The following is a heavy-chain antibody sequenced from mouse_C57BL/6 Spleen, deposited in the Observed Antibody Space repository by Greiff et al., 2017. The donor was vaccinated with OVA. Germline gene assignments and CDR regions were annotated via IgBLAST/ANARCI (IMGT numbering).Heavy chain of an antibody. Sequence: QVQLKESGAELARPGASVKMSCKASGYTFTSYTMHWVKQRPGQGLEWIGYINPSSGYTKYNQKFKDKATLTADKSSSTAYMQLSSLTSEDSAVYYCARSGYDYDEEGAMDYWGQGTSVTVSS. CDR3: ARSGYDYDEEGAMDY. CDR1: GYTFTSYT. D-gene: IGHD2-4*01. V-gene: IGHV1-4*01. J-gene: IGHJ4*01. CDR2: INPSSGYT.